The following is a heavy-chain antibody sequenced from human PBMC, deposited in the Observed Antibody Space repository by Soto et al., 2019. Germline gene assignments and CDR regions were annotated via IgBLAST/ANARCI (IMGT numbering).Heavy chain of an antibody. J-gene: IGHJ6*02. Sequence: QVQLVQSGAEVKKPGSSVKVSCKASGGTFSSYAISWVRQAPGQGLEWMGGIIPIFGTANYAQKFQGRVTITAEITTSTAYMDMNSLRCDVTAVYYCARDQERRDVTNPLYIYMKDVWAQGTTVTGSS. CDR3: ARDQERRDVTNPLYIYMKDV. D-gene: IGHD2-8*01. V-gene: IGHV1-69*14. CDR1: GGTFSSYA. CDR2: IIPIFGTA.